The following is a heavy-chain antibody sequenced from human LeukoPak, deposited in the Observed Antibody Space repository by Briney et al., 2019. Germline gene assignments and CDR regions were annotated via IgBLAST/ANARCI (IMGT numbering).Heavy chain of an antibody. D-gene: IGHD3-3*01. V-gene: IGHV3-74*01. CDR2: ISGDGRDI. CDR1: GFTFSNYW. CDR3: AIHGGGTIRIEAFDV. J-gene: IGHJ3*01. Sequence: GGSLRLSCAASGFTFSNYWMHWVRQAPGKGLVWVSAISGDGRDIFYADAVKGRFTISRDNSKNTLYLQMNSLRDEDTALYYCAIHGGGTIRIEAFDVWGQGTMVTISS.